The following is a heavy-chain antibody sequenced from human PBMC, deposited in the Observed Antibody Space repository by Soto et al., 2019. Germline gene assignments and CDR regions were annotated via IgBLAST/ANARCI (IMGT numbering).Heavy chain of an antibody. Sequence: GASVKVSCKASGYTFTSYGISWVRQAPGQGLEWMGWISAYNGNTNYAQKLQGRVTMTTDTSTSTAYMELRSLRSDDTAVYYCATSPPPGYYDSSGYYFPHGPNWFDPWGQGTLVTVSS. D-gene: IGHD3-22*01. CDR2: ISAYNGNT. CDR3: ATSPPPGYYDSSGYYFPHGPNWFDP. V-gene: IGHV1-18*01. J-gene: IGHJ5*02. CDR1: GYTFTSYG.